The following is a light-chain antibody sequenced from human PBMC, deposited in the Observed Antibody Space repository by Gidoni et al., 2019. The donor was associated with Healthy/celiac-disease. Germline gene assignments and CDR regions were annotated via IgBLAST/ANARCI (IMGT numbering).Light chain of an antibody. CDR3: QQSSNFPT. V-gene: IGKV3-11*01. Sequence: EIVLTQSPATLSLSPGERATLSCRASQSVSSYLAWYQQKPGQATRLLIYDASNQATVLPARFSSSGSATDFTLTISSLEPEDFAVYYCQQSSNFPTFGQGTRLEIK. CDR2: DAS. J-gene: IGKJ5*01. CDR1: QSVSSY.